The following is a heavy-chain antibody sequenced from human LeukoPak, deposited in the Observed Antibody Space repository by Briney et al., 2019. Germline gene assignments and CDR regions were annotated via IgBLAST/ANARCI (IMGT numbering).Heavy chain of an antibody. Sequence: ASVRVSCKASGYTFTDYYIHWVRQAPGQGLEWMGWISPDIGGTNYAQKFQGRVTMTRDTSISTAYMELSRLRSDDTAVYYCARAPARGYYYYYMDVWGKGTTVTVSS. CDR3: ARAPARGYYYYYMDV. J-gene: IGHJ6*03. V-gene: IGHV1-2*02. CDR1: GYTFTDYY. CDR2: ISPDIGGT.